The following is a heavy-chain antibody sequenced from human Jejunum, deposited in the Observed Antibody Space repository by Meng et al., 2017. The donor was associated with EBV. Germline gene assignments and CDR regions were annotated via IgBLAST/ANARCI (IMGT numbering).Heavy chain of an antibody. V-gene: IGHV1-8*01. CDR1: EYTYTNHD. J-gene: IGHJ5*02. CDR3: MRGSGTAGRDWLDP. CDR2: MSTNSCDT. D-gene: IGHD2-21*02. Sequence: QEQMGPAGAEEKRAGASENVSCKSSEYTYTNHDINWLRQAPGQALEWMGWMSTNSCDTGYAQKFQGRVTMPRDTSINTAYMELSSLTSEDTAQYYGMRGSGTAGRDWLDPWGQGTLVTVSS.